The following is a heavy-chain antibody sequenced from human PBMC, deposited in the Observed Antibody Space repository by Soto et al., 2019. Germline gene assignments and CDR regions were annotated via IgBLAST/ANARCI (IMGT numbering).Heavy chain of an antibody. D-gene: IGHD3-22*01. Sequence: GGSLRLSCAASGFSLSNNGMHWVRQAPGKGLDWVAVISYDGNNKYYADSVKGRFTISRDNSKNTVYLEMNNLRAEDTAMYYCAKGGSGNYLTYYYYGMDVWGQGTTVTVSS. V-gene: IGHV3-30*18. CDR2: ISYDGNNK. CDR1: GFSLSNNG. J-gene: IGHJ6*02. CDR3: AKGGSGNYLTYYYYGMDV.